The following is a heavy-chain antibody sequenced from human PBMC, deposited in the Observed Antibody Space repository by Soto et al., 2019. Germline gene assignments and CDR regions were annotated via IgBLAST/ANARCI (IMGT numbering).Heavy chain of an antibody. CDR2: ISAYNGNT. J-gene: IGHJ3*02. CDR3: ARDQRITIFGVVIAGDSFVI. V-gene: IGHV1-18*01. Sequence: ASVKVSCKASGYTFTSYGISWVRQAPGQGLEWMGWISAYNGNTNYAQKLQGRVTMTTDTSTSTAYMELRSLRSDDTAVYYCARDQRITIFGVVIAGDSFVIWGQGTMVTGSS. CDR1: GYTFTSYG. D-gene: IGHD3-3*01.